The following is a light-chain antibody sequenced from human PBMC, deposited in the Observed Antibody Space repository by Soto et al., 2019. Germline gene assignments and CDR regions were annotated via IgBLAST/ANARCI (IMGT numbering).Light chain of an antibody. Sequence: QSVLTQPPSASGAPGQRVTISCSGSSSNIGSNTVSWYQQLPGTAPKLLIYSNNQRPSGVPDRFSGSRSGTSASLAISGLQSEDEAVYYCAAWDDSLKGVFGGGTKLTGL. CDR1: SSNIGSNT. CDR2: SNN. CDR3: AAWDDSLKGV. J-gene: IGLJ2*01. V-gene: IGLV1-44*01.